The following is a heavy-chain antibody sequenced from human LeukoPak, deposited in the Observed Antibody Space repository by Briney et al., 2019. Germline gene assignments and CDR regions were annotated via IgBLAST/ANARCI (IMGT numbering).Heavy chain of an antibody. D-gene: IGHD5-12*01. J-gene: IGHJ4*02. CDR1: GLTVSSNY. V-gene: IGHV3-66*01. Sequence: PGGSLRLSCAASGLTVSSNYMSWFRKAPGKGLEWVSVIYSGGGTYYADSVKGRFTISRDTSKNMLYLQMNSLRVEDTAVYYCARDLGWGDDYGYWGQGTLVTVSS. CDR3: ARDLGWGDDYGY. CDR2: IYSGGGT.